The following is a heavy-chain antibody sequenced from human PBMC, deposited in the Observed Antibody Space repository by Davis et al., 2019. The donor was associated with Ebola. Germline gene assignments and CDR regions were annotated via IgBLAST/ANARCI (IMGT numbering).Heavy chain of an antibody. J-gene: IGHJ5*02. CDR3: ARGAILGVVIT. CDR1: GFTFSSYW. CDR2: INSDGSST. Sequence: HTGGSLRLSCAASGFTFSSYWMHWVRQAPGKGLVWVSRINSDGSSTNYADSVKGRFTISRDNAKNTLYLQMNSLRAEDTAVYYCARGAILGVVITWGQGTLVTVSS. D-gene: IGHD3-3*01. V-gene: IGHV3-74*01.